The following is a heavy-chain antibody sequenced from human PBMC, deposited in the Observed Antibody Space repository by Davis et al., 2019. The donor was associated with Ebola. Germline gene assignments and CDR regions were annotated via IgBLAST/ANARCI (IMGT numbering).Heavy chain of an antibody. V-gene: IGHV3-73*01. D-gene: IGHD1-20*01. Sequence: GESLKISCAASGFIVSDKYMSWVRQASGKGLEWVGHIRSKANNYATAYAASVKGRFTISRDDSKNTSYLQMNSLKTEDTAVYYCTIYEDRSNWFRDYWGRGTLVTVSS. CDR1: GFIVSDKY. CDR3: TIYEDRSNWFRDY. CDR2: IRSKANNYAT. J-gene: IGHJ4*02.